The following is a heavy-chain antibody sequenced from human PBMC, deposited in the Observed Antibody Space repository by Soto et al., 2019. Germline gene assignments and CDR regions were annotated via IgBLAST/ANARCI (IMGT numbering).Heavy chain of an antibody. V-gene: IGHV4-59*01. CDR3: ARTPRVGATSRFDT. CDR1: GGSISSYY. D-gene: IGHD1-26*01. J-gene: IGHJ5*02. Sequence: PSETLSLTCTVSGGSISSYYWSWSRQPPGKGLEWIGYIYYSGSTNYNPSLKSRVTISVDTSKNQFSLKLSSVTAADTAVYYCARTPRVGATSRFDTWGQGTLVTVTS. CDR2: IYYSGST.